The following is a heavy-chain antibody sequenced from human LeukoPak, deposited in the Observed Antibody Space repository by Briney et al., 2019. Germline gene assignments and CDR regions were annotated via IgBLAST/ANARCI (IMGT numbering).Heavy chain of an antibody. CDR3: AKIMNYDSSGPFDY. CDR1: GFTFSSYA. D-gene: IGHD3-22*01. J-gene: IGHJ4*02. V-gene: IGHV3-23*01. Sequence: GGSLRLSCAASGFTFSSYAMTWVRQAPGKGLEGVSGISGSGGTTYYADSVKGRFTISRDNSKNTLYLQMNSLRAEDTAVYYCAKIMNYDSSGPFDYWGQGTLVTASS. CDR2: ISGSGGTT.